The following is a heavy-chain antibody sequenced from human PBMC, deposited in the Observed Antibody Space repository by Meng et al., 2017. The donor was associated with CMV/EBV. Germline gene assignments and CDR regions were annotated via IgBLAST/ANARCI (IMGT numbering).Heavy chain of an antibody. V-gene: IGHV4-30-4*08. CDR1: GGSISSGDYY. Sequence: VHRQGPGPGPVKPSQTLSLTCTVSGGSISSGDYYWSWIRQPPGKGLEWIGYIYYSGSTYYNPSLKSRVTISVDTSKNQFSLKLSSVTAADTAVYYCARDNRRGGVDYWGQETLVTVSS. J-gene: IGHJ4*02. D-gene: IGHD3-3*01. CDR2: IYYSGST. CDR3: ARDNRRGGVDY.